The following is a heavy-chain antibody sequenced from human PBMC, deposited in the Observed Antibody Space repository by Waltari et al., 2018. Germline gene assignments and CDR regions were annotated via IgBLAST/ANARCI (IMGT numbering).Heavy chain of an antibody. V-gene: IGHV3-23*01. Sequence: DVQLLESGGKLVQPGGSLRRSGAGPDVPLRSVAMNWGRHSPGKGLEWVATISSAGDRIYYTDSVKGRFTISRDNSNNTLYLQMARLKVEDSALYYCAKDRSAYYDLPNSPFDHWGQGTLVSVSS. J-gene: IGHJ4*02. D-gene: IGHD3-3*01. CDR1: DVPLRSVA. CDR2: ISSAGDRI. CDR3: AKDRSAYYDLPNSPFDH.